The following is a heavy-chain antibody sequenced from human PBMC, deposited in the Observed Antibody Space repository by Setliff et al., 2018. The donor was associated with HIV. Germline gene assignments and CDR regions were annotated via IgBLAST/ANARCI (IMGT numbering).Heavy chain of an antibody. CDR1: GGSISSSSYF. CDR3: ARRSGYLNAFDI. V-gene: IGHV4-39*07. J-gene: IGHJ3*02. Sequence: SETLSLTCTVSGGSISSSSYFWGWIRQPPGKGLEWIGSIYHSANTNYNPSLKSRVTISVDKSKNQFSLKLSSVTAADTAVYYCARRSGYLNAFDIWGQGTMVTVSS. CDR2: IYHSANT. D-gene: IGHD5-12*01.